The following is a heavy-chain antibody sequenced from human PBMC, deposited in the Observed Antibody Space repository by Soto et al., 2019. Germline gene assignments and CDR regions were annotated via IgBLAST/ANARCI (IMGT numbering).Heavy chain of an antibody. J-gene: IGHJ6*02. V-gene: IGHV5-51*01. CDR1: GDTFTSNW. Sequence: PGESLKISCKVSGDTFTSNWIGWVRQMPGKGLEWMGIIYPVDSDTRYSPSFEGQVTISVDESITTAFLQWSSLKASDTAMYYCTRRAVRYYKGMDVWGQGTTVTVSS. CDR2: IYPVDSDT. CDR3: TRRAVRYYKGMDV.